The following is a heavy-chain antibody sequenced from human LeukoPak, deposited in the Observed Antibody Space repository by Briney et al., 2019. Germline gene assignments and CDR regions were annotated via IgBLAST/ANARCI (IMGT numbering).Heavy chain of an antibody. CDR1: GFTLSSYA. CDR3: AKVMKGSERLTMVRGVIIKTAGLYYMDV. J-gene: IGHJ6*03. V-gene: IGHV3-23*01. Sequence: RPGGSLRLSCAASGFTLSSYAMSWVRQAPGKGLEWVSSISASGGSTNYADSVKGRFTISRDNSKKTVYLQMNSLRAEDTAIYYCAKVMKGSERLTMVRGVIIKTAGLYYMDVWGKGTTVTVSS. CDR2: ISASGGST. D-gene: IGHD3-10*01.